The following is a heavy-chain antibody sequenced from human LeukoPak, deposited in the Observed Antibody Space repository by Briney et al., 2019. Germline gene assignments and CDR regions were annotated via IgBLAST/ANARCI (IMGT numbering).Heavy chain of an antibody. J-gene: IGHJ5*02. CDR1: GFTLSNAW. D-gene: IGHD3-22*01. CDR2: IKSKNDGGTT. V-gene: IGHV3-15*01. Sequence: PGGSLRLSCAASGFTLSNAWMSWVRHPPGKGLEWVGRIKSKNDGGTTDYAAPVKGRFTISRDDSKNILYLQMNSLKTEDTAIYYCTAPKGYPWGQGTLVTVSS. CDR3: TAPKGYP.